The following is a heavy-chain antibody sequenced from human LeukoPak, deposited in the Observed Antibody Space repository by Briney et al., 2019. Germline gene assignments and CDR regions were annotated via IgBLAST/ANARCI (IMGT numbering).Heavy chain of an antibody. CDR2: IYYSGST. D-gene: IGHD2-21*01. CDR3: ARDAGEEAFDI. Sequence: SETLSLTCTVSGGSISSYYWSWIRQPPGKGLEWIGYIYYSGSTNYNPSLKSRVTISVDTSKNQFSLKLSSVTAADTAVYYCARDAGEEAFDIWSQGTMVTVSS. CDR1: GGSISSYY. J-gene: IGHJ3*02. V-gene: IGHV4-59*01.